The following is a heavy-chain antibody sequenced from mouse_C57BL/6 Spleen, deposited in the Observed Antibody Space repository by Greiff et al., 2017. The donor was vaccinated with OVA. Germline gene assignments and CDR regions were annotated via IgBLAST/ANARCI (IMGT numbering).Heavy chain of an antibody. V-gene: IGHV1-54*01. J-gene: IGHJ4*01. D-gene: IGHD3-1*01. CDR2: INPGSGGT. CDR3: ARSGTDYAMDC. CDR1: GYAFTNYL. Sequence: VQLQQSGAELVRPGTSVKLSCKASGYAFTNYLIEWVKQRPGQGLEWIGVINPGSGGTNYNEKFKGKATLTADKSSSTAYMQLSSLTSEDSAVYFCARSGTDYAMDCWGQGTSVTVSS.